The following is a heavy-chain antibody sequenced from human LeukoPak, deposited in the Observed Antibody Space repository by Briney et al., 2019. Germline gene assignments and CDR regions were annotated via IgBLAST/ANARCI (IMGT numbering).Heavy chain of an antibody. Sequence: PGGSLRTSCAASGFTFSDHYMDWVRQAPGKGLEWVGRIRNKVNSYSTEYAASVKGRFTISRDDSKNSLYLQMNSLKTEDTAVYYCARVRYYLDYWGQGTLVTVSS. V-gene: IGHV3-72*01. J-gene: IGHJ4*02. CDR3: ARVRYYLDY. D-gene: IGHD3-9*01. CDR2: IRNKVNSYST. CDR1: GFTFSDHY.